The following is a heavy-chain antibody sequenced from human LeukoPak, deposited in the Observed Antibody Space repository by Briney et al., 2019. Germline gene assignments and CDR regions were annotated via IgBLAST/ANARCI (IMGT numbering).Heavy chain of an antibody. CDR3: ARGSSSGYYPIDF. J-gene: IGHJ4*02. D-gene: IGHD3-22*01. Sequence: SETLSLTCAVSGGSFSDYYWSWVRQPPGMGLEWIGEINHFGGTNYNPSLKSRLAISIDTSKNQIYLRLSSVTAADTAVYYCARGSSSGYYPIDFWGQGTLVTVSS. CDR2: INHFGGT. V-gene: IGHV4-34*01. CDR1: GGSFSDYY.